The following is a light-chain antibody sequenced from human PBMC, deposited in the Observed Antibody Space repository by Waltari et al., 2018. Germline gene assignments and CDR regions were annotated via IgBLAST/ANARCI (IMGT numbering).Light chain of an antibody. Sequence: DIVMTQSPDSLAVSLGERATINCKSSQSVLYSSNNNNYLAWYQQKPGRPPKLVIYWASTRESGVPDRFGGSGSGTDFTLTISSLQAEDVAVYYCQQYYSSPWTFGQGTKVEIK. CDR3: QQYYSSPWT. J-gene: IGKJ1*01. CDR1: QSVLYSSNNNNY. V-gene: IGKV4-1*01. CDR2: WAS.